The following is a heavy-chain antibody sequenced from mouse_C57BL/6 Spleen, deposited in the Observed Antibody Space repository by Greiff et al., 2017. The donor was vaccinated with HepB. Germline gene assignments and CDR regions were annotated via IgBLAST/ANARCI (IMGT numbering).Heavy chain of an antibody. D-gene: IGHD3-3*01. V-gene: IGHV5-17*01. Sequence: EVKGVESGGGLVKPGGSLKPSCSAPGFTFRDYGMHWVRQAPEKGLEWVAYISSGSSTIYYADTVKGRFTISRDNAKNTLFLQMTSLRSEDTAMYYCARGDGDFDYWGQGTTLTVSS. CDR2: ISSGSSTI. CDR3: ARGDGDFDY. J-gene: IGHJ2*01. CDR1: GFTFRDYG.